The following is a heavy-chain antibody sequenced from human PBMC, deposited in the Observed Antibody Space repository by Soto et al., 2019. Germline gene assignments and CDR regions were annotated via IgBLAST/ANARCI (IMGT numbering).Heavy chain of an antibody. D-gene: IGHD6-13*01. V-gene: IGHV3-48*01. CDR3: ARDSGYSSWYYFDY. CDR1: GFTFSSYS. J-gene: IGHJ4*02. CDR2: ISSSSSTI. Sequence: PGGSLRLSCAASGFTFSSYSMNWVRQAPGKGLEWVSYISSSSSTIYYADSVKGRFTISRDNSKNTLYVEMNSLRAEDTAVYYCARDSGYSSWYYFDYWGQGTLVTVSS.